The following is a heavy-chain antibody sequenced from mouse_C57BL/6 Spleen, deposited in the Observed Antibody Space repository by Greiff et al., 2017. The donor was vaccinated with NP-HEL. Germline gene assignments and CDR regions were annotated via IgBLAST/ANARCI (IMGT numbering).Heavy chain of an antibody. CDR2: ISSGSSTI. J-gene: IGHJ4*01. Sequence: EVKVVESGGGLVKPGGSLKLSCAASGFTFSDYGMHWVRQAPEQGLEWVAYISSGSSTIYYADTVKGRFTISRDNAKNTLFLQMTSLRSEDTAMYYCARAGAMDYWGQGTSVTVSS. CDR1: GFTFSDYG. CDR3: ARAGAMDY. V-gene: IGHV5-17*01.